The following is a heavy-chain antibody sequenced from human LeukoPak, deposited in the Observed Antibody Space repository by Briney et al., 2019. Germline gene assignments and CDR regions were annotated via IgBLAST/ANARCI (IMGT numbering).Heavy chain of an antibody. CDR1: GSTFSSYH. CDR2: ISYDGSNK. D-gene: IGHD6-6*01. V-gene: IGHV3-30*03. Sequence: GGSLRLSCAASGSTFSSYHMNWVRQAPGKGLEWVAVISYDGSNKYYADSVKGRFTISRDNSKNMLYLQMNSLRAEDTALYYCARDFSSSSGEGGWFDPWGQGTLVTVSS. CDR3: ARDFSSSSGEGGWFDP. J-gene: IGHJ5*02.